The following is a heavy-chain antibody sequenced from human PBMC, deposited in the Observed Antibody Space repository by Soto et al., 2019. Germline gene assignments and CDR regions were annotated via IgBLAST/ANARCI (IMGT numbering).Heavy chain of an antibody. V-gene: IGHV4-4*02. CDR3: ARNRNLNYDFWSGYYPNYYYGMDV. CDR1: GGSISSSNW. Sequence: SETLSLTCAVSGGSISSSNWWSWVRQPPGKGLEWIGEIYHSGSTNYNPSLKSRVTISVDKSKNQFSLKLSSVTAADTAVYYCARNRNLNYDFWSGYYPNYYYGMDVWGQGTTVTVSS. CDR2: IYHSGST. D-gene: IGHD3-3*01. J-gene: IGHJ6*02.